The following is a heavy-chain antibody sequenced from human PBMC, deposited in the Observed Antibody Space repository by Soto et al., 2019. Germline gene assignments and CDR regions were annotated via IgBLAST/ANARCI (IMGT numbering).Heavy chain of an antibody. CDR3: ARARYLDILTGYYREVAHYYYYGMDG. Sequence: SVKVSCKASGGTFSSYTISWVRQAPGQGLEWMGRIIPILGIANYAQKFQGRVTITADKSTSTAYMELSSLRSEDTAVYYCARARYLDILTGYYREVAHYYYYGMDGWGQGTTVTVSS. D-gene: IGHD3-9*01. V-gene: IGHV1-69*02. J-gene: IGHJ6*02. CDR2: IIPILGIA. CDR1: GGTFSSYT.